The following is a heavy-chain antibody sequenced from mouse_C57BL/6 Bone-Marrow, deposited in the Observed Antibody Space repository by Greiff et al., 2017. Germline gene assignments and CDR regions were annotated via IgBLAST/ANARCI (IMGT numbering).Heavy chain of an antibody. CDR3: VRGGVYSSFDY. V-gene: IGHV10-3*01. D-gene: IGHD1-1*01. Sequence: VKDRFTISRDDSQSMLYLQMNNLKTEDTAMYYCVRGGVYSSFDYWGQGTTLTVSS. J-gene: IGHJ2*01.